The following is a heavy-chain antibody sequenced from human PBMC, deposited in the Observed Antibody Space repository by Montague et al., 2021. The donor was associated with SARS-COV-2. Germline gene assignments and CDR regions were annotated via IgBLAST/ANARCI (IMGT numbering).Heavy chain of an antibody. CDR2: IYYSGST. J-gene: IGHJ4*02. CDR1: GGSISSYY. CDR3: ARQSGRLWGIAVAGAFDY. D-gene: IGHD6-19*01. V-gene: IGHV4-59*08. Sequence: SETLSLTCTVSGGSISSYYWSWIRQPPGKGLEWIGYIYYSGSTNYNPSLKSRVTISVDTSKNQFSLKLSSVTVADTAVYYCARQSGRLWGIAVAGAFDYWGQGTLVTVSS.